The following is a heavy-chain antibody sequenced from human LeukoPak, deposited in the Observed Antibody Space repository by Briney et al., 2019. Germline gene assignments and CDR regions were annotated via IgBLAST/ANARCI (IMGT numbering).Heavy chain of an antibody. J-gene: IGHJ4*02. CDR1: GFTFSSYS. CDR3: ARDRFDWLVSLDY. V-gene: IGHV3-21*01. CDR2: ISSISSYI. D-gene: IGHD3-9*01. Sequence: GGSLRLSCAASGFTFSSYSMNWVRQAPGKGLEWVSSISSISSYIYYADSVKGRFTISRDNAKNSLYLQMNSLRAEDTAVYYCARDRFDWLVSLDYWGQGTLVTVSS.